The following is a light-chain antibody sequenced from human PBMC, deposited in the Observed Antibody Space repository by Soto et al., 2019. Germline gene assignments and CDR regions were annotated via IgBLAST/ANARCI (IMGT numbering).Light chain of an antibody. CDR1: SSDVGGYNY. CDR3: SSYAGSNPVV. Sequence: QSALTQPPSASGSPGQSVTISCTGTSSDVGGYNYVSWYQQHPGKAPKLMIYEVSKRPSGVPDRFSGYKSGNTASLTDSGLQAEDEADYYCSSYAGSNPVVFGGGTKLTVL. V-gene: IGLV2-8*01. J-gene: IGLJ2*01. CDR2: EVS.